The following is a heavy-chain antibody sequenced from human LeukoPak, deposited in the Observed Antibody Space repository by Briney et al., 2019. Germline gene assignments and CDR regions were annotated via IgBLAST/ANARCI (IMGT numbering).Heavy chain of an antibody. CDR2: ISSSSSYI. J-gene: IGHJ2*01. CDR1: GFTFSSYS. Sequence: GGSLRLSCAASGFTFSSYSMNWVRQAPGKGLEWVSSISSSSSYISYADSVKGRFTISRDNAKNSLYLQMNSLTAEDTAVYYCATDGSGHGCFDLWGRGTLVTVSS. V-gene: IGHV3-21*01. CDR3: ATDGSGHGCFDL.